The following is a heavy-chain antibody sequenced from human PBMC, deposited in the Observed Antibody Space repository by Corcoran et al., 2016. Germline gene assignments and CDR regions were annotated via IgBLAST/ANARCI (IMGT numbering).Heavy chain of an antibody. V-gene: IGHV3-15*07. D-gene: IGHD3-22*01. CDR3: TTDMEYYYDSSDAFDI. CDR2: IKSKTDGGTT. J-gene: IGHJ3*02. CDR1: GFTFSNAW. Sequence: EVQLVESGGGLVKPGGSLRLSCAASGFTFSNAWMNWVRQAPGKGLEWVGRIKSKTDGGTTDYAAPVKGRFTISRDDSKNTLYLQMNSLKTEYTAVYYCTTDMEYYYDSSDAFDIWGQGTMVTVSS.